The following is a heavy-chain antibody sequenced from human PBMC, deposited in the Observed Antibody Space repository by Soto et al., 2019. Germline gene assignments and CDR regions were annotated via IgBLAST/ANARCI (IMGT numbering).Heavy chain of an antibody. CDR2: IYYSGST. CDR3: ARHNYGSGSTYFDY. V-gene: IGHV4-39*01. J-gene: IGHJ4*02. Sequence: SETLSLTCTVSGGSISSSSYFWGWIRQPPGKGLEWIGSIYYSGSTYYNPSLKSRVTVSVDTSKNQFSLKLSSVTAADTAVYYCARHNYGSGSTYFDYWGQGTLVTVSS. CDR1: GGSISSSSYF. D-gene: IGHD3-10*01.